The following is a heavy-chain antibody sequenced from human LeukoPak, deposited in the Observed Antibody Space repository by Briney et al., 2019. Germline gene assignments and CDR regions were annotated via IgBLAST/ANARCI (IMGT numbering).Heavy chain of an antibody. Sequence: GGSLRLSCAASGFTFSSYWMHWVRQAPGKGLVWVSRSNSDGSSTNYADSVKGRFTISRDNSKNTLYLQMNSLRAEDTAVYHCARDLLCSTTSCPIDYWGQGTLVTVSS. D-gene: IGHD2-2*01. CDR3: ARDLLCSTTSCPIDY. CDR2: SNSDGSST. CDR1: GFTFSSYW. J-gene: IGHJ4*02. V-gene: IGHV3-74*01.